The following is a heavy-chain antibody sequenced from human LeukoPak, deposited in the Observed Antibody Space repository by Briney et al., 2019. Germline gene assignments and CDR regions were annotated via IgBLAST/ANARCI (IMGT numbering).Heavy chain of an antibody. CDR3: ARDIHSRYYDFWSGYSQANWFDP. V-gene: IGHV4-59*12. CDR1: GGSISSYY. J-gene: IGHJ5*02. Sequence: KPSETLSLTCTVSGGSISSYYWSWIRQPPGKGLEWIGYIYYSGSTNYNPSLKSRVTISVDTSKNQFSLKLSSVTAADTAVYYCARDIHSRYYDFWSGYSQANWFDPWGQGTLVTVSS. CDR2: IYYSGST. D-gene: IGHD3-3*01.